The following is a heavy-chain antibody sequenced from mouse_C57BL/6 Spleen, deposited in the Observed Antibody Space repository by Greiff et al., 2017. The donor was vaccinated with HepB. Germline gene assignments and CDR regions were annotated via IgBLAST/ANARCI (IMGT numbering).Heavy chain of an antibody. CDR1: GYTFTAYN. Sequence: VQLHQSGPELVKPGASVKMSFKASGYTFTAYNMHWVKQSHGKSLEWIGYINPNNGGTSYNQKFKGKATLTVNKSSSTAYMELRSLTSEDSAVYYCARERGYPDWGQGTTLTVSA. CDR2: INPNNGGT. J-gene: IGHJ2*01. V-gene: IGHV1-22*01. D-gene: IGHD2-2*01. CDR3: ARERGYPD.